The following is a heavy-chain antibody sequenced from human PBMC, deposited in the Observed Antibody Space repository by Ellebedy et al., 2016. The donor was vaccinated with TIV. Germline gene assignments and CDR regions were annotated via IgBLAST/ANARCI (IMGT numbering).Heavy chain of an antibody. D-gene: IGHD5-24*01. CDR1: GDSVSSNSVA. J-gene: IGHJ3*02. Sequence: SQTLSLTCAISGDSVSSNSVAWNWLRQSPSRGLEWLGRTYYRSKWYNDYAVSVKSRITVNPDTSKNQRSLQLNSVTPEDTAVYYCARGRSRAFDIWGQGTMVTVS. V-gene: IGHV6-1*01. CDR2: TYYRSKWYN. CDR3: ARGRSRAFDI.